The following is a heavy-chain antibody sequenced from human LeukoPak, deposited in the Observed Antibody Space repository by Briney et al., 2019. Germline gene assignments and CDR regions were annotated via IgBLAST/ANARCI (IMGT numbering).Heavy chain of an antibody. CDR2: INHSGST. J-gene: IGHJ5*02. CDR3: ARTMEWFGELFSLSGWFDP. D-gene: IGHD3-10*01. CDR1: GGSFSGYY. V-gene: IGHV4-34*01. Sequence: PSETLSLTCAVYGGSFSGYYWSWIRQPPGKGLEWIGEINHSGSTNYNPSLKSRVTISVDTSKNQFSLKLSSVTAADTAVYYCARTMEWFGELFSLSGWFDPWGQGTLVTVSS.